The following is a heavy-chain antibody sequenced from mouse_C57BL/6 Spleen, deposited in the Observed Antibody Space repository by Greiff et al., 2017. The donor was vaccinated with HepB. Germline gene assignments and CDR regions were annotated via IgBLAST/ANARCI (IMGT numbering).Heavy chain of an antibody. V-gene: IGHV1-26*01. CDR3: ATYDYEGTWFAY. Sequence: EVQLQQSGPELVKPGASVKISCKASGYTFTDYYMNWVKQSHGKSLEWIGDINPNNGGTSYNQKFKGKATLTVDKSSSTAYMELRSLTSEDSAVYYFATYDYEGTWFAYWGQGTLVTVSA. CDR1: GYTFTDYY. J-gene: IGHJ3*01. CDR2: INPNNGGT. D-gene: IGHD2-4*01.